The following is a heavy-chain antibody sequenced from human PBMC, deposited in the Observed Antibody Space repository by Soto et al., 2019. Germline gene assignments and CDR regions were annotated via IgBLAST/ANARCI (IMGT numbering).Heavy chain of an antibody. J-gene: IGHJ6*02. CDR3: ASFRGIAERDYYYYGMDV. V-gene: IGHV1-3*01. D-gene: IGHD6-13*01. Sequence: GASVKVSCKASGYTFTSYAMHWVRQAPGQRLEWMGWINAGNGNTKYSQKFQGRVTITRDTSASTAYMELSSLRSEDTAVYYCASFRGIAERDYYYYGMDVWGQGTTVTVSS. CDR2: INAGNGNT. CDR1: GYTFTSYA.